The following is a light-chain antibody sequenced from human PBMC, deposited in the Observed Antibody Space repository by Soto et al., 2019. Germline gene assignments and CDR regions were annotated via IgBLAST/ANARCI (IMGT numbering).Light chain of an antibody. CDR2: ELT. V-gene: IGLV2-14*01. CDR1: SIDVGCYNY. J-gene: IGLJ2*01. Sequence: QSALTQPASMSGSPGQSITISCTGTSIDVGCYNYVSWYQQHPGKAPKLMIYELTNRPSGVSNRFSGSKSGNTASLAISGLQAEDEADYYCRSYASSSTVVFGGGTKLTVL. CDR3: RSYASSSTVV.